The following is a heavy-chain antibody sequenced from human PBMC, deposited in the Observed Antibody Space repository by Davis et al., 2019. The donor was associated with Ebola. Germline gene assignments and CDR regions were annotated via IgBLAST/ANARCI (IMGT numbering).Heavy chain of an antibody. J-gene: IGHJ4*02. D-gene: IGHD5-12*01. CDR3: ARPPSTSSGYDSGVDY. V-gene: IGHV3-30*01. Sequence: DSVRGRFTISRDNSKNTLYLQMNSLRAEDTAVYYCARPPSTSSGYDSGVDYWGQGTLVTVSS.